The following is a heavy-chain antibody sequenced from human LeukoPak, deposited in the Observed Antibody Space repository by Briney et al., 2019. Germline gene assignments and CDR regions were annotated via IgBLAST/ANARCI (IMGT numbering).Heavy chain of an antibody. V-gene: IGHV4-38-2*01. CDR3: ARGRGGQWLANFDY. D-gene: IGHD6-19*01. CDR1: GYSISSGYY. J-gene: IGHJ4*02. Sequence: SETLSLTCAVSGYSISSGYYWGWIRQPPGKGLEWIGSIYHSGSTYYNPSLKSQVTISVDTSKNQFSLKLSSVTAADTTVYYCARGRGGQWLANFDYWGQGTLVTVSS. CDR2: IYHSGST.